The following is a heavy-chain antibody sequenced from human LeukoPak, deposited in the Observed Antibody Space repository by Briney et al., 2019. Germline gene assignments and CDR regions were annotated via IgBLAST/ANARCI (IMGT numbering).Heavy chain of an antibody. CDR2: ISYDGSNK. V-gene: IGHV3-30*18. CDR1: GFTFSSYG. CDR3: AKDLAVGYCSGGSCYGYYYGMDV. J-gene: IGHJ6*02. Sequence: GGSLRLSCAASGFTFSSYGMHWVRQAPGKGLEWVAVISYDGSNKYYADSVKGRFTISRDNSKNTLYLQMNSLRAEDTAVYYCAKDLAVGYCSGGSCYGYYYGMDVWGQGTTVTVSS. D-gene: IGHD2-15*01.